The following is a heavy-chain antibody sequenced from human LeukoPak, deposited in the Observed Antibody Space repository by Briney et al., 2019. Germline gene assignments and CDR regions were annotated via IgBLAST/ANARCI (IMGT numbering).Heavy chain of an antibody. J-gene: IGHJ3*02. Sequence: PSETLSLTCTVSGGSISSYYWSWIRQPPGKGLEWIGYIYYSGSTNYNPSLKSRVTISVDTSKNQFSLKLSSVTAADAAVYYCARQGYSYGFLVNDAFDIWGQGTMVTVSP. V-gene: IGHV4-59*08. CDR3: ARQGYSYGFLVNDAFDI. CDR1: GGSISSYY. D-gene: IGHD5-18*01. CDR2: IYYSGST.